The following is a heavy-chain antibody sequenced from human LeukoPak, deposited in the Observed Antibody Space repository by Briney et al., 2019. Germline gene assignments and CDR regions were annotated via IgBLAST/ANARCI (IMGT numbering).Heavy chain of an antibody. Sequence: PSETLSLTCAVYGGSFSDYYWSWIRQPPGKGLEWIGEINHSGSTNYNPSLKSRVTISVDTSKNQFSLKLSSVTAADTAVYHCARRYCSGGSCYQARGRGNYYYYMDVWGKGTTVTVSS. CDR3: ARRYCSGGSCYQARGRGNYYYYMDV. V-gene: IGHV4-34*01. D-gene: IGHD2-15*01. CDR2: INHSGST. CDR1: GGSFSDYY. J-gene: IGHJ6*03.